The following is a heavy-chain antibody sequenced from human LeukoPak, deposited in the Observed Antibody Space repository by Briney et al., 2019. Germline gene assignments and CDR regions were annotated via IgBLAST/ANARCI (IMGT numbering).Heavy chain of an antibody. CDR2: IFTSGST. Sequence: SETLSLTCTVSGGSINSGSDYWSWIRQPARKGLEWIGRIFTSGSTNYNPSLKSRVTISVDTSKNQFSLKLSSVTAADTAVYYCARDSSNWNAFDIWGQGTMVTVSS. CDR1: GGSINSGSDY. J-gene: IGHJ3*02. D-gene: IGHD6-13*01. CDR3: ARDSSNWNAFDI. V-gene: IGHV4-61*02.